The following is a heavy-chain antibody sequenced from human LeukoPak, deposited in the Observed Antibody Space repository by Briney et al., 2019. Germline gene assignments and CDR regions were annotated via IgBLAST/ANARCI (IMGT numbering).Heavy chain of an antibody. Sequence: PGGSLILSCAASRFTFSSYAMSWVRQAPGKGLEWVSAISGSGGSTYYADSVEGRFTISRDNSKNTLYLQMNSLRAEDTAVYYCADIVDGYKFDYWGQGTLVTVSS. D-gene: IGHD5-24*01. CDR1: RFTFSSYA. CDR3: ADIVDGYKFDY. J-gene: IGHJ4*02. V-gene: IGHV3-23*01. CDR2: ISGSGGST.